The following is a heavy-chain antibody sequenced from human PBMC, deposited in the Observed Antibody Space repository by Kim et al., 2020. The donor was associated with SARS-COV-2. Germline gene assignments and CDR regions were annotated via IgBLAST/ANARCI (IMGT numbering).Heavy chain of an antibody. CDR3: ATVRSPSYFES. J-gene: IGHJ4*02. CDR1: GFTVSRNY. V-gene: IGHV3-53*01. CDR2: IYSGGDT. Sequence: GGSLRLSCAASGFTVSRNYMTWVRQAPGKGLEWVSVIYSGGDTYYADSVKGRFTISRDNSKNTLFLQMTSLRVEDTAVYYCATVRSPSYFESWGQGDLVTVSS.